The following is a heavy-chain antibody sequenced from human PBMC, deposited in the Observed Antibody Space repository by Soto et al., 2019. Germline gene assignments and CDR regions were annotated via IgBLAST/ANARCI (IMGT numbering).Heavy chain of an antibody. CDR2: IIPIFGTA. J-gene: IGHJ4*02. D-gene: IGHD6-19*01. Sequence: QVQLVQSGAEVKKPGSSVKVSCKASGGTFSSYAISWVRQAPGQGLEWMGGIIPIFGTANYAQKFQGRVTITADESTSTAYMELSSLRSEDTAVYYCARAIPVNYSSGWYDPAGYFDYWGQGTLVTVSS. CDR1: GGTFSSYA. V-gene: IGHV1-69*01. CDR3: ARAIPVNYSSGWYDPAGYFDY.